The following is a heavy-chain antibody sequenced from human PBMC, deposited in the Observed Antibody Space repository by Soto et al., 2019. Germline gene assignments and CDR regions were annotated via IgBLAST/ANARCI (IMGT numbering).Heavy chain of an antibody. CDR1: DGSISSYY. D-gene: IGHD1-20*01. CDR2: VYSNGDT. J-gene: IGHJ2*01. V-gene: IGHV4-59*12. Sequence: QLQLQESGPGLVKPSETLSLTCTVSDGSISSYYWSWIRQPPGKGLEWIGYVYSNGDTSFNPSLKRRVTISVDTSRNRFSLRLNSVTAADTAVYSCARRITGDPHFDLWGRGTLVTVSS. CDR3: ARRITGDPHFDL.